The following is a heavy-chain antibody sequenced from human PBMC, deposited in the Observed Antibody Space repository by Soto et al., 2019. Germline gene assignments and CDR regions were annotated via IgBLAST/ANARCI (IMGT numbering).Heavy chain of an antibody. CDR2: ISADAVTT. J-gene: IGHJ5*02. D-gene: IGHD4-17*01. CDR3: VKDASVTGCSDA. Sequence: EVQLLESGGGLVQPGGSLRLSCAAAGFIFRNYAMSWVRQAPGAGLEWVSPISADAVTTKYADAVQGRFTVSRDNSNNMLYLEMNNLRVEDTAIYYCVKDASVTGCSDAWGQGTLVTVSS. CDR1: GFIFRNYA. V-gene: IGHV3-23*01.